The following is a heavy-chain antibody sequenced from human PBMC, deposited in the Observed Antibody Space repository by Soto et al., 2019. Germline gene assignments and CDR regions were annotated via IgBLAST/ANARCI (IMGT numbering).Heavy chain of an antibody. CDR3: VGATGWLIDN. CDR2: IKQDGSEE. Sequence: EIQMVESGGGLVQPGGSLRLSCAASGFTFSTFWMFWMRQAPGKGLEWVATIKQDGSEERYVDSVKGRFTISRDNAKSSLHLQMNSLRVEDTAVYFCVGATGWLIDNWGQGTLVTVSS. J-gene: IGHJ4*02. V-gene: IGHV3-7*04. CDR1: GFTFSTFW. D-gene: IGHD5-12*01.